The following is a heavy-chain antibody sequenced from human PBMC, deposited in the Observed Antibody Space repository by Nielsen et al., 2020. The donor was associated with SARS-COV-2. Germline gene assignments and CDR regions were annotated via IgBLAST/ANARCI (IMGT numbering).Heavy chain of an antibody. CDR1: GFTFKNYD. V-gene: IGHV3-33*01. Sequence: GGSLRLSCAASGFTFKNYDMHWVRQAPGQGLEWVAVIFYDGSKQHYADSVKGRFTISRDDSKSTLYLEMNSLRAEDTALYYCVREGGFSGDYGFYYGFDVWGQGTTVAVSS. J-gene: IGHJ6*02. CDR3: VREGGFSGDYGFYYGFDV. CDR2: IFYDGSKQ. D-gene: IGHD4/OR15-4a*01.